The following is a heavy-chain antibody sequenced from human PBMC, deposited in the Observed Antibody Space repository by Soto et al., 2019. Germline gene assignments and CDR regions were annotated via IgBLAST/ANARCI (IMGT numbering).Heavy chain of an antibody. CDR2: IYHSGST. CDR1: GGAVSRGGYS. CDR3: ARARLIYGDFTENCFDP. Sequence: SKTLSGTGEVSGGAVSRGGYSWSWIRQPPGKGLEWIGYIYHSGSTYYNPSLKSRVTISVDRSKNQFSLKLSSVTAADTAVYYCARARLIYGDFTENCFDPWGQGTLVTVSS. D-gene: IGHD4-17*01. V-gene: IGHV4-30-2*01. J-gene: IGHJ5*02.